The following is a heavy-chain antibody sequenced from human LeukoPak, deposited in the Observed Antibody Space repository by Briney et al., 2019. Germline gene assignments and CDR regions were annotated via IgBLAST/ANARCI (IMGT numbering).Heavy chain of an antibody. CDR3: ARGAWATRLGS. Sequence: PSETPSLTCAVYGESLNSYYWSWVRHPPGGGLEWIGEIYESGTTEYNPSLKSRVTISMVPSKQQFSLSLSSVTAADTAVYYCARGAWATRLGSWGLGTPVIVSS. V-gene: IGHV4-34*01. D-gene: IGHD2-15*01. J-gene: IGHJ4*02. CDR1: GESLNSYY. CDR2: IYESGTT.